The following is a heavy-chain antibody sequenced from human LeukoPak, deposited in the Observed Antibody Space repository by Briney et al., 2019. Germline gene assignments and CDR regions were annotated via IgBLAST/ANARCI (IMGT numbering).Heavy chain of an antibody. CDR1: GFTFSSYS. V-gene: IGHV3-48*02. Sequence: GGSLRLSCAASGFTFSSYSMNWVRQALGKGLEWVSYISSSSSTIYYADSVKGRFTISRDNAKNSLYLQMNSLRDEDTAVYYCARVYSSGWSSFDYWGQGTLVTVSS. D-gene: IGHD6-19*01. CDR3: ARVYSSGWSSFDY. CDR2: ISSSSSTI. J-gene: IGHJ4*02.